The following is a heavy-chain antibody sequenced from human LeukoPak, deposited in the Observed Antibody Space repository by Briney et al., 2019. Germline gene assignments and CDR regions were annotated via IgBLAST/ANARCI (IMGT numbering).Heavy chain of an antibody. CDR1: GYTFTSYG. CDR2: ISAYNGNT. Sequence: ASVKVSCKASGYTFTSYGISWVRQAPGQGLEWMGWISAYNGNTNYAQKPQGRVTMTTDTSTSTAYMELRSLRSDDTAVYYCARTVVVPAAMVVSNWFDPWGQGTLVTVSS. D-gene: IGHD2-2*01. CDR3: ARTVVVPAAMVVSNWFDP. V-gene: IGHV1-18*01. J-gene: IGHJ5*02.